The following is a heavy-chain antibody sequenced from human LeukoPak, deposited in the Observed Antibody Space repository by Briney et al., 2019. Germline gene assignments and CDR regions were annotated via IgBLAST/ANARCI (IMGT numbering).Heavy chain of an antibody. CDR2: IYTSGST. D-gene: IGHD5-12*01. Sequence: SQTLSLTCTVSGGSISSGSYYWSWVRQPAGKGLEWIGRIYTSGSTNYNPSLKSRVTISVDTSKNQFSLKLSSVTAADTAVYYCARERGYSGYDYQDFDYWGQGTLVTVSS. J-gene: IGHJ4*02. CDR3: ARERGYSGYDYQDFDY. V-gene: IGHV4-61*02. CDR1: GGSISSGSYY.